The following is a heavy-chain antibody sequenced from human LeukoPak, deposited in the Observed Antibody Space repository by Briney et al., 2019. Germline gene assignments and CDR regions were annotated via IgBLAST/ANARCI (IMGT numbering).Heavy chain of an antibody. D-gene: IGHD5-18*01. V-gene: IGHV4-59*11. CDR3: AGNTYGYRYYLDY. Sequence: SETLSLTCTVSGGSMSSHYWSWIRQTPGKGLEWIGYIHYSGSTNCNPSLKSRVTISVDTSKNQYSLKMNYVTAADTAVYYCAGNTYGYRYYLDYWGQGSLVTVYS. CDR2: IHYSGST. J-gene: IGHJ4*02. CDR1: GGSMSSHY.